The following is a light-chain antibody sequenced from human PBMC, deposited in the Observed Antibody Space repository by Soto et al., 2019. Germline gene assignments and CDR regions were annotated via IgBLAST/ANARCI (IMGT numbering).Light chain of an antibody. CDR3: HQRQSWPRT. V-gene: IGKV3-11*01. J-gene: IGKJ1*01. CDR2: LTS. Sequence: EILLTQSPSTLCLSQGERATLSCRASQSVSSSYLAWYQQKPGQAPRLLIYLTSNRAAGIPARFSGSGSETDFTLTISDVEPEDFAVYYCHQRQSWPRTFGQGTMVDIK. CDR1: QSVSSSY.